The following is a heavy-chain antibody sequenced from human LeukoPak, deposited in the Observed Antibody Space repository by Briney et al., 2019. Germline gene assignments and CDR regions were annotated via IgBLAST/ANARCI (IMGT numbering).Heavy chain of an antibody. Sequence: GGSLRLSCAASGFTFSSYAMSWVRKAPGKGLEWVSAISGSGGSTYYADSVKGRFTISRDNSKNTLYLQMNSLRAEDTAVYYCAKRSGSSSWFYYYMDVWGKGTTVTVSS. J-gene: IGHJ6*03. D-gene: IGHD6-13*01. CDR2: ISGSGGST. V-gene: IGHV3-23*01. CDR1: GFTFSSYA. CDR3: AKRSGSSSWFYYYMDV.